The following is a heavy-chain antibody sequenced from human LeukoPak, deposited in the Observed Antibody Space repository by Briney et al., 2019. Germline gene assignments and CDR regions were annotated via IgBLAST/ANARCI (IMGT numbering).Heavy chain of an antibody. J-gene: IGHJ4*02. Sequence: GGSLRLSCAASGFTFSNAWMSWVRQAPGKGLEWVGRIKSKTDGGTTDYAAPVKGRFTISRDDSKNTLYLQMNGLKTEDTAVYYCTTDPLEIYYYDSSGYPDWWGQGTLVTVSS. D-gene: IGHD3-22*01. CDR1: GFTFSNAW. V-gene: IGHV3-15*01. CDR2: IKSKTDGGTT. CDR3: TTDPLEIYYYDSSGYPDW.